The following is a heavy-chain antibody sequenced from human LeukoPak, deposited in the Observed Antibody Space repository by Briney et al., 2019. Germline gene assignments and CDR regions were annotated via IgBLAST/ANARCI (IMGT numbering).Heavy chain of an antibody. CDR3: ARVGNYYDSSGYY. CDR1: GGSFSSGGYY. CDR2: IYYSGTT. V-gene: IGHV4-31*03. Sequence: SETLSLTCTVSGGSFSSGGYYWSWIRQHPGKGLEWIGYIYYSGTTYYNPSLKSRVTISVDTSKNQFSLKLSSVTAADTAVYYCARVGNYYDSSGYYWGQGTLVTVSS. J-gene: IGHJ4*02. D-gene: IGHD3-22*01.